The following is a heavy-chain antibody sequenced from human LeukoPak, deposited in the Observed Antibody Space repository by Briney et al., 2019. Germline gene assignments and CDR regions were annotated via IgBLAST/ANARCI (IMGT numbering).Heavy chain of an antibody. D-gene: IGHD2-8*01. V-gene: IGHV4-34*01. CDR3: ARGRGYCTNGVCYTPLDY. CDR2: INHSGST. Sequence: SETLPLTCAVYGGSFSGYYWSWIRQPPGKGLEWIGEINHSGSTNYNPSLKSRVTISVDTSKNQFSLKLSSVTAADTAVYYCARGRGYCTNGVCYTPLDYWGQGTLVTVSS. J-gene: IGHJ4*02. CDR1: GGSFSGYY.